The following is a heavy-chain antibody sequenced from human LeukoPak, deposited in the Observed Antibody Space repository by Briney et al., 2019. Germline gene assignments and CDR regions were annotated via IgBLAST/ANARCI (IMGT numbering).Heavy chain of an antibody. J-gene: IGHJ4*02. CDR1: GGSISSGSYY. CDR3: ARVAERGGHFDY. CDR2: IDSSGST. V-gene: IGHV4-61*02. Sequence: PSETLSLTCTVSGGSISSGSYYWSWIRQPAGKGLEWIGRIDSSGSTNYNPSLKSRVTISVGTSKNQFSLKLSSVTAADTAVYYCARVAERGGHFDYWGQGTLVTVSS.